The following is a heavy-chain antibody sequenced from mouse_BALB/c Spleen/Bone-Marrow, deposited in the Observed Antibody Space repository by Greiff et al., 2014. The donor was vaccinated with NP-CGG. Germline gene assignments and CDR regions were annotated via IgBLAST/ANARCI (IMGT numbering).Heavy chain of an antibody. J-gene: IGHJ4*01. D-gene: IGHD2-14*01. Sequence: EVNLVESGGGLVKPGGSLKLSCAASGFTFSTYAMSWVRQTPEKRLEWVATISSGGTYTYYPDSVKGRFTISRDNAKNTLYLQMRSLRSEETEICYCARSAYYRYDYYYAMDYWGRGTSVTVSS. CDR3: ARSAYYRYDYYYAMDY. CDR2: ISSGGTYT. V-gene: IGHV5-9-1*01. CDR1: GFTFSTYA.